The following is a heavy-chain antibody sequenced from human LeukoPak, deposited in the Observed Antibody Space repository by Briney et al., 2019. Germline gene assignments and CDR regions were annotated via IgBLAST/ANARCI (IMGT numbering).Heavy chain of an antibody. J-gene: IGHJ4*02. CDR1: GYSITNAYY. CDR2: LHFSGNT. CDR3: ARDWGGYCSGGSCLGFDY. D-gene: IGHD2-15*01. Sequence: SETLSLTCTVSGYSITNAYYWAWIRQPPGKGLEWIGSLHFSGNTYYNPSLKSRVTISVDTSKNQFSLKLSSVTAADTAVYYCARDWGGYCSGGSCLGFDYWGQGTLVTVSS. V-gene: IGHV4-38-2*02.